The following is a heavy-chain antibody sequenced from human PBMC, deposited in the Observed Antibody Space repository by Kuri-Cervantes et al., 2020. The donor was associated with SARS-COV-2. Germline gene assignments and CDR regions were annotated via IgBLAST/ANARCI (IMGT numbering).Heavy chain of an antibody. V-gene: IGHV1-69*05. CDR3: ARDTWYSGSYYFGDDAFDI. CDR2: TIPIFGTA. CDR1: GGTFSSYA. D-gene: IGHD1-26*01. J-gene: IGHJ3*02. Sequence: SVKVSCKASGGTFSSYAISWVRQAPGQGLEWMGGTIPIFGTANYAQKFQGRVTITTDESTSTAYMELSSLRSEDTAVYYCARDTWYSGSYYFGDDAFDIWGQGTMVTVSS.